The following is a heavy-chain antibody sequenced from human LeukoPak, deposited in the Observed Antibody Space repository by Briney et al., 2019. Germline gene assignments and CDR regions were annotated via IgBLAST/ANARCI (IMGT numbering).Heavy chain of an antibody. D-gene: IGHD3-9*01. J-gene: IGHJ4*02. CDR3: VRVARGVLRYFDWLYPFDY. CDR2: ISSNGGST. CDR1: GFTFSSYA. Sequence: VGSLRLSCAATGFTFSSYAMHWVRQAPGKGLEYVSAISSNGGSTYYANSVKGRFTICRVNSKNTPYLQMGSLRAEDMAVYYCVRVARGVLRYFDWLYPFDYWGQGTLVTVSS. V-gene: IGHV3-64*01.